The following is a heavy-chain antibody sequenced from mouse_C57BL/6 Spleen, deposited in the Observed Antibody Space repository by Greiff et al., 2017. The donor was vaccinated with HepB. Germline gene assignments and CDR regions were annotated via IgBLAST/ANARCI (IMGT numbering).Heavy chain of an antibody. CDR1: GYSITSGYY. V-gene: IGHV3-6*01. Sequence: EVKLMGSGPGLVKPSQSLSLTCSVTGYSITSGYYWNWIRQFPGNKLEWMGYISYDGSNNYNPSLKNRISITRDTSKNQFFLKLNSVTTEDTATYYCARHDYLYYAMDYWGQGTSVTVSS. D-gene: IGHD2-4*01. CDR3: ARHDYLYYAMDY. J-gene: IGHJ4*01. CDR2: ISYDGSN.